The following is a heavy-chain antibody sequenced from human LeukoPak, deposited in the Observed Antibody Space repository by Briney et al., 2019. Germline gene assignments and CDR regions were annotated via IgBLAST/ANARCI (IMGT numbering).Heavy chain of an antibody. Sequence: GASVKVSCKASGYTFTSYGISWVRQAPGQGLEWMGWINTNTGNPTYAQGFTGRFVFSLDTSVSTAYLQISSLKAEDTAVYYCARDLRSDSSGWFDAFDIWGQGTMVTVSS. D-gene: IGHD6-19*01. V-gene: IGHV7-4-1*02. CDR3: ARDLRSDSSGWFDAFDI. J-gene: IGHJ3*02. CDR1: GYTFTSYG. CDR2: INTNTGNP.